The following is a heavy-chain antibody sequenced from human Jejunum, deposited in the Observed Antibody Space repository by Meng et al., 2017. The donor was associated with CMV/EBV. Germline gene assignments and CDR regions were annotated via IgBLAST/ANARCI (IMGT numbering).Heavy chain of an antibody. Sequence: TCTVSGGSVSIGSYYWSWIRQPPGKGLEWIGYIYYTGSTDYNPSLKSRVTISRDTSKNQFCLKLSSVTAADTAVYYCARRFFAFNIWGQGTMVTVSS. J-gene: IGHJ3*02. CDR3: ARRFFAFNI. V-gene: IGHV4-61*01. D-gene: IGHD3-3*01. CDR1: GGSVSIGSYY. CDR2: IYYTGST.